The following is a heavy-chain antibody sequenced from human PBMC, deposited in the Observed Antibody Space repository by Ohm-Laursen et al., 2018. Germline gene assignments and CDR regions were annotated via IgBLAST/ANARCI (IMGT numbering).Heavy chain of an antibody. CDR3: ASEVGYCSGGSCPDY. J-gene: IGHJ4*02. V-gene: IGHV3-33*01. CDR2: IWYDGSNK. CDR1: GFTFSSYG. D-gene: IGHD2-15*01. Sequence: SLRLSCAASGFTFSSYGMHWVRQAPGKGLEWGAVIWYDGSNKYYADSVKGRFTISRDNSKNTLYLQMNSLRAEDTAVYYCASEVGYCSGGSCPDYWGQGTLVTVSS.